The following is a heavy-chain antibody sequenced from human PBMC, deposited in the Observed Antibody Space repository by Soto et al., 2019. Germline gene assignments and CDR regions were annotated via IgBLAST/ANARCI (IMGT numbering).Heavy chain of an antibody. CDR2: IRSKAYGGTT. Sequence: EVQLVESGGGLVKPGRSLRLSCTASGFTFGDYAMSWFRQAPGKGLEWVGFIRSKAYGGTTEYAASVKGRFTISRDDSKSISYLQMNSLKTEDTAVYYCTSSYYYDSSGYYRDFDYWSQGTLVTVSS. V-gene: IGHV3-49*05. CDR3: TSSYYYDSSGYYRDFDY. D-gene: IGHD3-22*01. J-gene: IGHJ4*02. CDR1: GFTFGDYA.